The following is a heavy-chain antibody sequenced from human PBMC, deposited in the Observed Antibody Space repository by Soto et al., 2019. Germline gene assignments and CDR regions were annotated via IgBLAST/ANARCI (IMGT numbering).Heavy chain of an antibody. CDR1: GFAFSDPD. CDR2: ISSSGSTI. Sequence: QVQLVASGGGLVKPGGSLRLSCAASGFAFSDPDMSWIRQAPGKGLEWISYISSSGSTIYYADSVKGRFTISRDNAKKSLYLQMDSLTADDTAVYYCARGGASVTTPFDYWGQGTQVTVSS. D-gene: IGHD4-17*01. CDR3: ARGGASVTTPFDY. J-gene: IGHJ4*02. V-gene: IGHV3-11*01.